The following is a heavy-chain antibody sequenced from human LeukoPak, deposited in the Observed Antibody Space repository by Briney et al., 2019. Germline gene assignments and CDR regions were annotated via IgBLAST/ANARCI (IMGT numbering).Heavy chain of an antibody. CDR3: ARGKYSSGWFDY. CDR1: GFTFSSYG. Sequence: PGRSLRLSCAASGFTFSSYGMHWVRQAPGKGLEWVAVIWYDGSNKYYADSVKGRFTISRDNSKNTLYLQMNSLRAEDTAVYYSARGKYSSGWFDYWGQGTLVTVSS. CDR2: IWYDGSNK. J-gene: IGHJ4*02. V-gene: IGHV3-33*01. D-gene: IGHD6-19*01.